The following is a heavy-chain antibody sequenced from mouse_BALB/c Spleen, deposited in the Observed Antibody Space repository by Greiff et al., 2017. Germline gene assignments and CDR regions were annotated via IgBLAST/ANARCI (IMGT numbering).Heavy chain of an antibody. CDR1: GYTFTSYW. V-gene: IGHV1-69*02. Sequence: QVQLKQPGAELVKPGASVKLSCKASGYTFTSYWMHWVKQRPGQGLEWIGEIDPSDSYTNYNQKFKGKATLTVDKSSSTAYMQLSSLTSEDSAVYYCAGRLKSYAMDYWGQGTSVTVSS. J-gene: IGHJ4*01. CDR2: IDPSDSYT. D-gene: IGHD3-2*02. CDR3: AGRLKSYAMDY.